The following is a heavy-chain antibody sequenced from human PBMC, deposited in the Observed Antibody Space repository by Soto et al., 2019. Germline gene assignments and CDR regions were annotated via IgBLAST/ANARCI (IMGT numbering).Heavy chain of an antibody. V-gene: IGHV1-18*04. CDR1: GYTFTSYG. Sequence: ASVKVSCKASGYTFTSYGISWVRQAPGQGLEWMGWISAYNGNTNYAQKLQGRVTMTTDTSTSTAYMELRSLRSDDTAVYYCARDGVYFDSSGYYGRDVFDIGGQGTLVPVSS. J-gene: IGHJ3*02. CDR3: ARDGVYFDSSGYYGRDVFDI. D-gene: IGHD3-22*01. CDR2: ISAYNGNT.